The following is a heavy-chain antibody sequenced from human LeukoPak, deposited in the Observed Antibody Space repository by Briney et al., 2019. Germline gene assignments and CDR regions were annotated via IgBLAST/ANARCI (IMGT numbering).Heavy chain of an antibody. Sequence: PSETLSLTCAVYGASFSAYYWCWIRQPPGKGLEWIGEINHSGGTNYSPSLKSRVTISVDTSKNQFSLKLTSVTAADTAVYYCVRYYYDGSGYYPVADYWGQGTLVTVSP. J-gene: IGHJ4*02. D-gene: IGHD3-22*01. CDR1: GASFSAYY. CDR3: VRYYYDGSGYYPVADY. CDR2: INHSGGT. V-gene: IGHV4-34*01.